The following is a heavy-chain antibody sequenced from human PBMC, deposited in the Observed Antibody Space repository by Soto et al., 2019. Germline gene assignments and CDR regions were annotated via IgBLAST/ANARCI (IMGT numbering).Heavy chain of an antibody. J-gene: IGHJ4*02. Sequence: GGSLRLSCAAAGVTCRSYAMSWVSQETGKGLEWVSAITGDGGDTFHADSVRGRLTISRDNSRNTLYLQMDSLRAEDTALYYCAKGSATSRPYYFDYWGQGSLVTVSS. V-gene: IGHV3-23*01. CDR2: ITGDGGDT. CDR1: GVTCRSYA. CDR3: AKGSATSRPYYFDY.